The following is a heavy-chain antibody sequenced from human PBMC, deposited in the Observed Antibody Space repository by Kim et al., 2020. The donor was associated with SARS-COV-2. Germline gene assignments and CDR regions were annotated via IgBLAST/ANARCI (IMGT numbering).Heavy chain of an antibody. V-gene: IGHV3-11*01. Sequence: GGSLRLSCAASGFTFSDYYMSWIRQAPGKGLEWVSYISSSGSTIYYADSVKGRFTISRDNAKNSLYLQMNSLRAEDTAVYYCARQVRNPYYYYGMDVWGQGTTVTVSS. D-gene: IGHD3-10*01. CDR2: ISSSGSTI. CDR1: GFTFSDYY. J-gene: IGHJ6*02. CDR3: ARQVRNPYYYYGMDV.